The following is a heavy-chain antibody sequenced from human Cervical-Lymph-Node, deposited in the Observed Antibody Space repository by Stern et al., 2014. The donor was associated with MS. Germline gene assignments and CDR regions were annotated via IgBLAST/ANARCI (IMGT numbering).Heavy chain of an antibody. CDR1: GYSFRSYG. CDR2: ISDDGDEK. CDR3: AKSGPYLRRLDY. V-gene: IGHV3-30*18. D-gene: IGHD3-10*01. J-gene: IGHJ4*02. Sequence: QVQLVQSGGGVVQPGGSLRLSCVASGYSFRSYGMNWIRQTPGKGLEWLAFISDDGDEKYYADSVKGRFTISRDNFKNTLYLQMGSLKTDDTAVFYCAKSGPYLRRLDYWGQGTLVTVSS.